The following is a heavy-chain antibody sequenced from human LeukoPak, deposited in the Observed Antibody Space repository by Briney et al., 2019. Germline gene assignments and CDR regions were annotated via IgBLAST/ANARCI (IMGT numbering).Heavy chain of an antibody. J-gene: IGHJ5*02. Sequence: SETLSLTCTVSGGSISSSSYYWGWIRQPPGKGLEWIGYIYYSGSTNYNPSLKSRVTISVDTSKNQFSLKLSSVTAADTAVYYCARALGSYYDFWSGYGHNWFDPWGQGTLVTVSS. CDR1: GGSISSSSYY. V-gene: IGHV4-61*05. CDR2: IYYSGST. D-gene: IGHD3-3*01. CDR3: ARALGSYYDFWSGYGHNWFDP.